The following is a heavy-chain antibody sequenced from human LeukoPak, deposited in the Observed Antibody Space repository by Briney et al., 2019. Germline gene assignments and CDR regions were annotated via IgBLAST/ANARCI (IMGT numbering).Heavy chain of an antibody. J-gene: IGHJ4*02. V-gene: IGHV3-23*01. D-gene: IGHD6-13*01. CDR3: AKLGPYSNSWTDY. Sequence: PGGSLRLSCAASGFTFGTYAMTWVRQAPGKGLEWVSAISASGHSTYYADSVKGRFTISRDNSKNTLYVQMNSLRAEDTAVYHCAKLGPYSNSWTDYWGQGTLVTVSS. CDR2: ISASGHST. CDR1: GFTFGTYA.